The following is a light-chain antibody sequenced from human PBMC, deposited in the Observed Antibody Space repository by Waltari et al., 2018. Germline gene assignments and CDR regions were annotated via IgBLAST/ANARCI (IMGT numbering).Light chain of an antibody. CDR2: AVS. CDR3: CSYAGSTTRWV. Sequence: QSALTQPASVSGSPGQSITIYCTGTSSDGGSYTLVSWYQQHPGKAPKLIIYAVSKRPSGASARFSGSKSGNTASLTISGLQAEDEADYYCCSYAGSTTRWVFGGGTKLTVL. J-gene: IGLJ3*02. CDR1: SSDGGSYTL. V-gene: IGLV2-23*02.